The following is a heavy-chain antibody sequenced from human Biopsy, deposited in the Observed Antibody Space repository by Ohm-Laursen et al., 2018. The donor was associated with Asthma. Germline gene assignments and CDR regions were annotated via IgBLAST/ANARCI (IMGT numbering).Heavy chain of an antibody. CDR2: ISVYNGNT. J-gene: IGHJ6*02. CDR1: GSTFNSAG. Sequence: EASVKVSCNTSGSTFNSAGITWVRQAPGQGLEWMGRISVYNGNTKVAQKLQDRVTMITDTSTSTAYMELRSLRSDDTAVYFCARAVDYSHYYGIDVWGQGTTVTVS. D-gene: IGHD3-10*01. CDR3: ARAVDYSHYYGIDV. V-gene: IGHV1-18*01.